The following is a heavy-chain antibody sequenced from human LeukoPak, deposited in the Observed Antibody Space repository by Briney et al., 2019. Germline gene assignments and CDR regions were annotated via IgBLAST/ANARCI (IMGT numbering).Heavy chain of an antibody. J-gene: IGHJ4*02. CDR3: ARQSSRDGYNLPPGY. Sequence: GESLKISCKGSGYSFTSYWIGWVRQMPGKGLEWMGIIYPGDSDTRYSPSFQGQVTISADKSISTAYLQWSSLKASDTAMYYCARQSSRDGYNLPPGYWGQGTLVTVSS. CDR2: IYPGDSDT. V-gene: IGHV5-51*01. CDR1: GYSFTSYW. D-gene: IGHD5-24*01.